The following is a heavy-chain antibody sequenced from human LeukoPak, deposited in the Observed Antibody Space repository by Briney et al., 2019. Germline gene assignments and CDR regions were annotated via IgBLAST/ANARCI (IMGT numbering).Heavy chain of an antibody. V-gene: IGHV1-69*01. CDR1: GGTFSSYA. J-gene: IGHJ1*01. CDR3: ATYDYGDPLARYAEYFQH. CDR2: IIPIFGTA. D-gene: IGHD4-17*01. Sequence: ASVKVSCKASGGTFSSYAISWVRQAPGQGLEWMGGIIPIFGTANYAQKFQGRVTITADESTSTAYVELSSLRSEDTAVYYCATYDYGDPLARYAEYFQHWGQGTLVTVSS.